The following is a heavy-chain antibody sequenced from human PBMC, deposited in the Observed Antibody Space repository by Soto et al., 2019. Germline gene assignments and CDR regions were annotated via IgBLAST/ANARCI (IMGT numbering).Heavy chain of an antibody. CDR2: IWSDGNNR. CDR1: GFMFSNHG. D-gene: IGHD1-1*01. Sequence: VQLVESGGGVVQPGRSLRLSCAASGFMFSNHGMHWVRQAPGKGLEWVAVIWSDGNNRYYADSVKGLFTISRDNSKNTVYLQMNSLRAEDTAVYYCVRGDNWNDEASDYWGQGTLVTVSS. V-gene: IGHV3-33*01. J-gene: IGHJ4*02. CDR3: VRGDNWNDEASDY.